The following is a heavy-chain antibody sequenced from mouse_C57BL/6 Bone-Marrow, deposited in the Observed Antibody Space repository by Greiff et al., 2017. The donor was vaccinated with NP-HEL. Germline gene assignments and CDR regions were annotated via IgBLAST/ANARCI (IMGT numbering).Heavy chain of an antibody. V-gene: IGHV5-17*01. CDR3: AREGDSNYGNFDY. CDR2: ISSGSSTI. J-gene: IGHJ2*01. CDR1: GFTFSDYG. Sequence: DVKLQESGGGLVKPGGSLKLSCAASGFTFSDYGMHWVRQAPEKGLEWVAYISSGSSTIYYADTVKGRFTLSRDNAKNTLFLQMTSLRSEDTAMYYCAREGDSNYGNFDYWGQGTTLTVSS. D-gene: IGHD2-5*01.